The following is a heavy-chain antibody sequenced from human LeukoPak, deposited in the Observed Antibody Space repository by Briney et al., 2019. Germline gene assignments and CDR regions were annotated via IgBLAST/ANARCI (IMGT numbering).Heavy chain of an antibody. Sequence: GGSLRLSCAASGFTLSSNYMSWVRQAPGKGLEWVSVIYSGGSTYYADSVKGRFTISRDNSKNTLYLQMNSLRAEDTAVYYCARDPRHYYDSSGYRVDAFDIWGQGTMVTVSS. CDR3: ARDPRHYYDSSGYRVDAFDI. CDR2: IYSGGST. V-gene: IGHV3-66*01. J-gene: IGHJ3*02. CDR1: GFTLSSNY. D-gene: IGHD3-22*01.